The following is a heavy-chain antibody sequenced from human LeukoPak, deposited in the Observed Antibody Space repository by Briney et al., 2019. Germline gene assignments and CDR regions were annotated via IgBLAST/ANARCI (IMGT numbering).Heavy chain of an antibody. D-gene: IGHD5-18*01. V-gene: IGHV4-4*07. J-gene: IGHJ4*02. CDR2: IYTSGST. Sequence: PSETLSLTCTVSGGSISSYYWSWIRQPAGKGLEWIGRIYTSGSTNYNPSLKSRVTMSVDTSKNQFSLKLSSVTAADTAVYYCAREKYYSGYSYGYNYWGQGTLVTVSS. CDR1: GGSISSYY. CDR3: AREKYYSGYSYGYNY.